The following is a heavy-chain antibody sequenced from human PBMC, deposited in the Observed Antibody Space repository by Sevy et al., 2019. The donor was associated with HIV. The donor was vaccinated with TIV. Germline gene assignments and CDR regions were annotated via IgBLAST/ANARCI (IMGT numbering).Heavy chain of an antibody. CDR3: ARDMGGDGYNSPVYYYYYYGMDV. Sequence: SQTLSLTCAISGDSVSSNSAAWNWIRQSPSRGLEWLGRTYYRSKWYNDYAVSVKSRITINPDTSKNQFSLQRNSVTPEDTAVYYCARDMGGDGYNSPVYYYYYYGMDVWGQGTTVTVSS. V-gene: IGHV6-1*01. CDR1: GDSVSSNSAA. J-gene: IGHJ6*02. D-gene: IGHD2-21*01. CDR2: TYYRSKWYN.